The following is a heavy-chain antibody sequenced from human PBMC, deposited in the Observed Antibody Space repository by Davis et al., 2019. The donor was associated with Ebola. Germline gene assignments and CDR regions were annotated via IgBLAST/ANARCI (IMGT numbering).Heavy chain of an antibody. Sequence: GGSLRLSCAASGFTFSGSAMHWVRQASGKGLEWVGRIRSKANSYATAYAASVKGRFTISRDDSKNTAYLQMNSLKTEDTAVYYCTSGRYNSSSPMDVWGQGTTVTVSS. CDR1: GFTFSGSA. J-gene: IGHJ6*02. D-gene: IGHD6-6*01. CDR2: IRSKANSYAT. CDR3: TSGRYNSSSPMDV. V-gene: IGHV3-73*01.